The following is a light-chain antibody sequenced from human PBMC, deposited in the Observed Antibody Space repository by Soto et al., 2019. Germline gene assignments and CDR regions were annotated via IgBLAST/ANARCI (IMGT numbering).Light chain of an antibody. J-gene: IGKJ1*01. Sequence: DIQMTQSPSSLSASVGDRVTITCRASPSISRFLNWYQHKPGKAPKLLIYAASSLQSGVPSRFSGSGSGTDFTLSISSLQPEDFATYYCQQSYSIPWTFGQGTQVEIK. CDR3: QQSYSIPWT. CDR2: AAS. V-gene: IGKV1-39*01. CDR1: PSISRF.